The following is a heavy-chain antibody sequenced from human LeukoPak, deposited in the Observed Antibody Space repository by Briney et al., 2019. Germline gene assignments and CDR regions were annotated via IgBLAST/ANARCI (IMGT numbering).Heavy chain of an antibody. J-gene: IGHJ4*02. Sequence: PGGSLRLYCAASGFTFNSYAMSWVRQAPGKGLEWVSTVSGSGSGTYYADSVKGRFTISRDNSKNTLYLQMNSLRAEDTAVYYCAKQKWLVPRGYDYWGQGTLVAVSS. V-gene: IGHV3-23*01. CDR3: AKQKWLVPRGYDY. CDR1: GFTFNSYA. D-gene: IGHD5-12*01. CDR2: VSGSGSGT.